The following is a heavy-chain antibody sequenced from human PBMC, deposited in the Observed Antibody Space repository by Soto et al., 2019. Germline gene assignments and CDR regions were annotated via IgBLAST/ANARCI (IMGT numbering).Heavy chain of an antibody. J-gene: IGHJ5*01. V-gene: IGHV1-18*04. CDR2: INSYNGDT. CDR1: GYDFIGHG. D-gene: IGHD6-19*01. CDR3: AGDQWLTVPAVVGDKFDS. Sequence: QVQLVQSGGEEKKPGASVKVSCKASGYDFIGHGISWVRQARGQGLEWMGWINSYNGDTKYARKYQERITVTKDKATRTVYMELTSLRSDDTAVYYCAGDQWLTVPAVVGDKFDSWGQGTLVTVSS.